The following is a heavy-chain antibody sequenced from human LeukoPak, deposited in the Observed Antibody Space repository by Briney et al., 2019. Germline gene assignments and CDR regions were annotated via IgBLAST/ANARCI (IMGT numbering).Heavy chain of an antibody. CDR1: GGSISSGSYY. D-gene: IGHD6-13*01. V-gene: IGHV4-61*02. J-gene: IGHJ4*02. Sequence: SETLSLTCTVSGGSISSGSYYWSWIRQPAGKGLEWIGRIYTSGSTNYNPSLKSRVTISVDTSKNQFSLKLSSVTAADTAVYYCARSRYSSSWETDYWGQGTLVTVSS. CDR3: ARSRYSSSWETDY. CDR2: IYTSGST.